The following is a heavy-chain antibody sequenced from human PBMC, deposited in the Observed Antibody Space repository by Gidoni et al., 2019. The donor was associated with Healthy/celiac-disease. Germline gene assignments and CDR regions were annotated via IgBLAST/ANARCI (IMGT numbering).Heavy chain of an antibody. Sequence: EVQLVESGGGLVQPGRSLRLSRAASGFTFDDYAMHWVRQAPGKGLEWVSGISWNSGSIGYADSVKGRFTISRDNAKNSLYLQMNSLRAEDTALYYCAKAYHSGVFQVHFDYWGQGTLVTVSS. CDR3: AKAYHSGVFQVHFDY. J-gene: IGHJ4*02. CDR2: ISWNSGSI. V-gene: IGHV3-9*01. CDR1: GFTFDDYA. D-gene: IGHD6-25*01.